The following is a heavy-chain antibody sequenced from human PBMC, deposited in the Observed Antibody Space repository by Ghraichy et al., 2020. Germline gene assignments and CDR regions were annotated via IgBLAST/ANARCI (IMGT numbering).Heavy chain of an antibody. D-gene: IGHD3-10*01. Sequence: SETLSLTCTVSGGSISSSSYYWGWIRQPPGKGLEWIGSIYYSGSTYYNPSLKSRVTISVDTSKNQFSLKLSSVTAADTAVYYCARHGSRNLDAFDIWGQGTMVTVSS. J-gene: IGHJ3*02. V-gene: IGHV4-39*01. CDR3: ARHGSRNLDAFDI. CDR1: GGSISSSSYY. CDR2: IYYSGST.